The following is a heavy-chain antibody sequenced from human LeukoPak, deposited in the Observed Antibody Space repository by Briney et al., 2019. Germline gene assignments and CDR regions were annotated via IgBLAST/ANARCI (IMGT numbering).Heavy chain of an antibody. CDR2: IYYSGST. Sequence: SGTLSLTCTVSGGSISSGDYYWSWIRQPPGKGLEWIGYIYYSGSTYYNPSLESRVTISVDTSKNQFSLKLSSVTAADTAVYYCARSIAAAGTGNLNWFDPWGQGTLVTVSS. J-gene: IGHJ5*02. CDR3: ARSIAAAGTGNLNWFDP. V-gene: IGHV4-30-4*01. CDR1: GGSISSGDYY. D-gene: IGHD6-13*01.